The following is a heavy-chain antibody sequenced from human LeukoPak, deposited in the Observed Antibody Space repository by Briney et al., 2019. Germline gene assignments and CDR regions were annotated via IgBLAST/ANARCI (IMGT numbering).Heavy chain of an antibody. CDR2: IIPIFGTA. V-gene: IGHV1-69*13. CDR1: GGTFSSYA. D-gene: IGHD1-1*01. J-gene: IGHJ4*02. Sequence: GASVKVSCKASGGTFSSYAISWVRQAPGQGLEWMGGIIPIFGTANYAQKFQGRVTITADESTSTAYMELSSLRSEDTAVYYCARGLQGWNDGLIDYWGQGTLVTVSS. CDR3: ARGLQGWNDGLIDY.